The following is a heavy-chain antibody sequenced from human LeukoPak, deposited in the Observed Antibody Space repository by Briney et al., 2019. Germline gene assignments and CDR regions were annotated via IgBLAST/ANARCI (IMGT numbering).Heavy chain of an antibody. CDR3: AGQQRAGASPYYFDY. D-gene: IGHD1-26*01. CDR2: IYDSGST. CDR1: GGSLSSYY. J-gene: IGHJ4*02. V-gene: IGHV4-59*08. Sequence: PPGTPSLTRTVSGGSLSSYYWSWVPPPPGERLERVGYIYDSGSTNSTPSLKSRVTISVDTSKNQFSLKLSSVTAADTAVYYCAGQQRAGASPYYFDYWGQGTLVTVSS.